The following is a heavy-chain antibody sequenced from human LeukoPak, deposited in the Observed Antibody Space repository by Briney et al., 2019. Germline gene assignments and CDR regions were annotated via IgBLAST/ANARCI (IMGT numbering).Heavy chain of an antibody. V-gene: IGHV4-39*07. CDR1: GGSISSSSYY. Sequence: SETLSLTCTVSGGSISSSSYYWGWIRQPPGKGLEWIGSIYYSGSTYYNPSLKSRVTISVDTSKNQFSLKLSSVTAADTAVYYCARGRATYYDFWSGYSMYYFDYWGQGTLVTVSS. CDR3: ARGRATYYDFWSGYSMYYFDY. D-gene: IGHD3-3*01. J-gene: IGHJ4*02. CDR2: IYYSGST.